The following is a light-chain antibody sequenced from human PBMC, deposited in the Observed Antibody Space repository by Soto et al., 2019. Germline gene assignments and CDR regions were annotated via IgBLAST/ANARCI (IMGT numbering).Light chain of an antibody. V-gene: IGKV3-11*01. J-gene: IGKJ3*01. CDR3: QQRSNWPFT. CDR1: QSVSSY. Sequence: EIVLTQSPATLSLSPGERATLSCRASQSVSSYLAWYQQKPGQAPRLLIYDASNRATGIPARFSGSGSGTDFTLTISSLETEDFAVYYCQQRSNWPFTFGPGPKVDIK. CDR2: DAS.